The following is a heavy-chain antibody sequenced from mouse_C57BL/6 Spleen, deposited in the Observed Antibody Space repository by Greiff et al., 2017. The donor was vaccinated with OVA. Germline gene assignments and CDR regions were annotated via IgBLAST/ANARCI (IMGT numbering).Heavy chain of an antibody. V-gene: IGHV1-20*01. J-gene: IGHJ2*01. CDR2: INPYNGDT. D-gene: IGHD2-4*01. CDR3: ARDEGAYDYYFDY. CDR1: GYSFTGYF. Sequence: VHVKQSGPELVKPGDSVKISCKASGYSFTGYFMNWVMQSHGKSLEWIGRINPYNGDTFYNQKFKGKATLTVDKSSSTAHMELRSLTSEDSAVYYCARDEGAYDYYFDYWGQGTTLTVSS.